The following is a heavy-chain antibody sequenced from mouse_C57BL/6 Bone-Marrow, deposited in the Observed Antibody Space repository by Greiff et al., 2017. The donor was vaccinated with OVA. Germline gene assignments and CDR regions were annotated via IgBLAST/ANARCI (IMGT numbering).Heavy chain of an antibody. CDR3: TTGGNYGYFDY. CDR1: GFNIKDDY. V-gene: IGHV14-4*01. Sequence: EVQLKQSGAELVRPGASVKLSCTASGFNIKDDYMHWVKQRPEQGLEWIGWIDPENGDTEYASKFQGKATITADTSSNTAYLQLSSLTSEDTAVYYCTTGGNYGYFDYWGQGTTLTVSS. J-gene: IGHJ2*01. D-gene: IGHD2-1*01. CDR2: IDPENGDT.